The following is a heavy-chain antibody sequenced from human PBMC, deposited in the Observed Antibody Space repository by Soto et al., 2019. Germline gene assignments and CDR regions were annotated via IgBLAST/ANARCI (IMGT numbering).Heavy chain of an antibody. CDR2: ISHSGST. D-gene: IGHD2-15*01. CDR1: GGSLSSNDYH. CDR3: ARATQYCSGGRCYSKIDY. J-gene: IGHJ4*02. V-gene: IGHV4-39*01. Sequence: QLQLQESGPGLLKPSETLSVTCTVSGGSLSSNDYHWDWIRQAPGKGLEWIGSISHSGSTLYNPSXESRITISVXTXXXLXXLRRSSVTAADTSVYFCARATQYCSGGRCYSKIDYWGRGTLVTVSS.